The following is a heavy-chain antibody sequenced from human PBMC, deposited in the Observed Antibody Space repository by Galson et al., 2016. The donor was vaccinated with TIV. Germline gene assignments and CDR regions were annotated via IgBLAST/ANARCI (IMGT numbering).Heavy chain of an antibody. D-gene: IGHD4-17*01. CDR3: AKGGGYGDVYFDF. V-gene: IGHV3-23*01. J-gene: IGHJ4*02. Sequence: SLRLSCAGSTLKSSSYAMSWVRQAPGKGLEWVSAISVSGGRTYYADSVKGRFTISRDNSKNTVYLQTNILRAEDTAVYYCAKGGGYGDVYFDFWGQGTLVTVSS. CDR2: ISVSGGRT. CDR1: TLKSSSYA.